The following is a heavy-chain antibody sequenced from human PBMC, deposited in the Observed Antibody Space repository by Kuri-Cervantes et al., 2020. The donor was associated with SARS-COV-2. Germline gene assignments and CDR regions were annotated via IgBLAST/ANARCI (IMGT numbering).Heavy chain of an antibody. CDR1: GYTFTGYY. CDR3: VRYQGDNTVTTH. CDR2: INPNSGGT. Sequence: ASVKVSCKASGYTFTGYYLHWVRQAPGQGLEWMGWINPNSGGTNYAPKFQGRVTMTRDTSISTAYMELGRLSSDDTAVYYGVRYQGDNTVTTHWGQGTLVTVSS. J-gene: IGHJ4*02. D-gene: IGHD4-17*01. V-gene: IGHV1-2*02.